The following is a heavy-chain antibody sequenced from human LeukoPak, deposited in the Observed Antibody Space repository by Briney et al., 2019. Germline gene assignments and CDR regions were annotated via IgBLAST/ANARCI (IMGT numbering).Heavy chain of an antibody. CDR3: ARGPGSYYIPYYFDY. J-gene: IGHJ4*02. Sequence: SETPCLTCTASGGSISSYYWSWIRQPAGKGLEWIGRIYTSGSTNYNPSLKSRVTISVDTSKNQFSLKLSSVTAADTAVYYCARGPGSYYIPYYFDYWGQGTLVTVSS. D-gene: IGHD3-10*01. V-gene: IGHV4-4*07. CDR2: IYTSGST. CDR1: GGSISSYY.